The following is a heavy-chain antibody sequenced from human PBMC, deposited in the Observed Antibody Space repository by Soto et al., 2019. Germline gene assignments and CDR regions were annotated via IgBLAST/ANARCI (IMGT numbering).Heavy chain of an antibody. CDR2: IIPIFGTA. CDR1: GGTFSSYA. J-gene: IGHJ6*02. Sequence: SVKVSCKASGGTFSSYAISWVRQAPGQGLEWMGGIIPIFGTANYAQKFQGRVTITADESTSTAYMELSSLRSEDTAVYYCARNRYDFWSGYPPPSYYYYYGMDVWGQGTTVTVSS. V-gene: IGHV1-69*13. CDR3: ARNRYDFWSGYPPPSYYYYYGMDV. D-gene: IGHD3-3*01.